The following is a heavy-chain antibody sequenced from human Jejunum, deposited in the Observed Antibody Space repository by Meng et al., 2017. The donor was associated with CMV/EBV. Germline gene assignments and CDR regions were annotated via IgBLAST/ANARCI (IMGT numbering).Heavy chain of an antibody. CDR1: GYTFINYN. J-gene: IGHJ4*02. CDR3: ARDWEGSWAVFDY. V-gene: IGHV1-2*04. CDR2: INPNSGGT. D-gene: IGHD6-13*01. Sequence: QMQLVQSGAEVKTPGASVKVSCKASGYTFINYNIHWVRQAPGQGLEWMGWINPNSGGTNYAQKFQGWVTMTRDTSISTAYMELSRLRSDDTAVYYCARDWEGSWAVFDYWGQGPLGTVAS.